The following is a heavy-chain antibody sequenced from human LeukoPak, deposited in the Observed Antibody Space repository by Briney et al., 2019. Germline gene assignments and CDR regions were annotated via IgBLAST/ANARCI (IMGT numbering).Heavy chain of an antibody. V-gene: IGHV4-30-4*08. CDR1: GGSISSGDYY. CDR2: IYYSGST. CDR3: AREGGSGYYLYYYYMDV. J-gene: IGHJ6*03. Sequence: PSETLSLTCTVSGGSISSGDYYWSWIRQPPGKGLEWIVYIYYSGSTYYNPSLKSRVTISVDTSKNQFSLKLSSVTAADTAVYYCAREGGSGYYLYYYYMDVWGKGTTVTVSS. D-gene: IGHD3-22*01.